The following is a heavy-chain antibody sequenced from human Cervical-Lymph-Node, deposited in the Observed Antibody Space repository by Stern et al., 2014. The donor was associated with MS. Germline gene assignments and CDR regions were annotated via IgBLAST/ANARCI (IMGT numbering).Heavy chain of an antibody. D-gene: IGHD3-3*01. CDR1: GYTFTGYY. CDR2: INPNSGGT. CDR3: ARGSGTAYDLRGDY. V-gene: IGHV1-2*02. J-gene: IGHJ4*01. Sequence: QVQLVQSGAEAKAPGASMKVSCKASGYTFTGYYLHWVRQAPGQGLEWLGWINPNSGGTNYAQNFQGRVTMTRDTSISTAYMELRWLGSDDTAVYYCARGSGTAYDLRGDYWGQGTLVTVSS.